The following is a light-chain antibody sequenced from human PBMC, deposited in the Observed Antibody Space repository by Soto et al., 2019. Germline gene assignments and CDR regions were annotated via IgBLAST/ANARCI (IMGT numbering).Light chain of an antibody. V-gene: IGKV3-15*01. CDR2: DAS. CDR3: QQYKKWPRT. J-gene: IGKJ1*01. CDR1: QSVSSN. Sequence: EILMTQSPATLSVSXXXXXTLXXXASQSVSSNFAWYQQKPGQAPRLLIYDASTRATGIPARFSGSGSGTEFTLTISSLQSEDFAVYYCQQYKKWPRTFGHGTKVDI.